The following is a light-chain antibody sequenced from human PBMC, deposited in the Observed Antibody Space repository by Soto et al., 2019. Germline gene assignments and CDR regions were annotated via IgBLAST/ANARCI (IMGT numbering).Light chain of an antibody. CDR3: QQRSNWPRT. Sequence: IVLTQSPDTLSLSPGERATLSCRASQSVSSYLAWYQQKPGQAPRLLIYDASNRATGIPARFSGSGSGTDFTLTISSLEPEDFAVYYCQQRSNWPRTFGQGTKVDI. CDR1: QSVSSY. V-gene: IGKV3-11*01. J-gene: IGKJ1*01. CDR2: DAS.